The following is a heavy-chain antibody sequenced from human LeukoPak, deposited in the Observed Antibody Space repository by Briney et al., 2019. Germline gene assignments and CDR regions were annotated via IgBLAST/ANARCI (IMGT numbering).Heavy chain of an antibody. J-gene: IGHJ4*02. CDR2: ISWNSGSI. D-gene: IGHD1-26*01. CDR3: AKDSGSYYLDY. V-gene: IGHV3-9*01. Sequence: QSGGSLRLSCAASGFTFDDYAMHWVRQAPGKGLEWVSGISWNSGSIGYADSVKGRFTISRDNAKNSLYLQMNSLRAEDTALYYCAKDSGSYYLDYWGQGTLVTVSS. CDR1: GFTFDDYA.